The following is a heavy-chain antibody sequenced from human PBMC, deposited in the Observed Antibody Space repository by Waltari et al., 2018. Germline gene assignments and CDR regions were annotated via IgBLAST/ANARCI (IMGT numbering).Heavy chain of an antibody. CDR2: IEQDENKK. V-gene: IGHV3-7*01. CDR3: VRGNIGGRGWPVNYDY. D-gene: IGHD6-19*01. Sequence: EVQLVESGGDLVQPGGSLKLSCAASGFPFSRFWMSWVRQTPGRGGEWVANIEQDENKKDYVDSVGGRFTVSRDNAKNSLYLEMNNLRAEDTALYYCVRGNIGGRGWPVNYDYWGQGTLVTVSS. CDR1: GFPFSRFW. J-gene: IGHJ4*02.